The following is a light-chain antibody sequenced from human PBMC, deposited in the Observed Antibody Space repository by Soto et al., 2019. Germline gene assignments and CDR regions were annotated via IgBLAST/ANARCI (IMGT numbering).Light chain of an antibody. Sequence: EILMTQSPATLSVSPGERATLACRASQSVSSNLAWYQQKPGQAPRLLIYGVSTRATGIPARFSGSGYGTEFTLTISSLQSEDLAVYHCQQYDNWPSLTFGGGTKVEIK. V-gene: IGKV3-15*01. CDR1: QSVSSN. J-gene: IGKJ4*01. CDR2: GVS. CDR3: QQYDNWPSLT.